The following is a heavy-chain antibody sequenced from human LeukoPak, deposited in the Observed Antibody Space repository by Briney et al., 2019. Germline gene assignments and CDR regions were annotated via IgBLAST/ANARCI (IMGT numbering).Heavy chain of an antibody. J-gene: IGHJ4*02. CDR2: INPNSGGT. CDR1: GGTFSSYA. CDR3: ARDVAAAVYYFDY. Sequence: ASVKVSCKASGGTFSSYAICWVRQAPGQGLEWMGWINPNSGGTNYAQKFQGRVTMTRDTSISTAYMELSRLRSDDTAVYYCARDVAAAVYYFDYWGQGTLVTVSS. V-gene: IGHV1-2*02. D-gene: IGHD6-13*01.